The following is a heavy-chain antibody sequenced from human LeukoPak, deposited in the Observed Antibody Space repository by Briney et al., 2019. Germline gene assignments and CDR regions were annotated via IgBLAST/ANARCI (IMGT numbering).Heavy chain of an antibody. J-gene: IGHJ4*02. D-gene: IGHD3/OR15-3a*01. CDR3: ARGANGWTGYYFDY. CDR1: GGSISSYY. Sequence: SETLSLTCTVSGGSISSYYWSWIRQPPGKGLEWIGYIYYSGSTNYNPSLKSRVTISVDTSKNQFSLKLSSVTAADTAVYYCARGANGWTGYYFDYWGQGTLVTVSS. V-gene: IGHV4-59*01. CDR2: IYYSGST.